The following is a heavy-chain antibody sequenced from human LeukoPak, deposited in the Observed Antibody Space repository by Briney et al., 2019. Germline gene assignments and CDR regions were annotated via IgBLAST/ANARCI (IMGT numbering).Heavy chain of an antibody. J-gene: IGHJ6*03. CDR1: GGSFSGHY. V-gene: IGHV4-34*01. Sequence: PSETLPLTCAVYGGSFSGHYWSWIRQPPGKGLEWIGEINHSGSTNYNPSLKSRVTISVDTSKNQFSLKLSSVTAADTAVYYCARAWGVAYYYYYYMDVWGKGTTVTVSS. CDR3: ARAWGVAYYYYYYMDV. D-gene: IGHD3-16*01. CDR2: INHSGST.